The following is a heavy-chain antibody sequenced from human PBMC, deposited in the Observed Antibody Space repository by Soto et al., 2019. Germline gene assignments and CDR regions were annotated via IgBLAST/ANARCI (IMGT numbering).Heavy chain of an antibody. Sequence: PSETLSLTYAASGGSISSSNWWSWVRQPPGQGLEWLGVIYRSGSTNYNPYLKSRDTISVDKSKNQFSLKLSSVTAADTAVYDWARGPEDYGMDVWGQGRTVNV. CDR3: ARGPEDYGMDV. CDR2: IYRSGST. CDR1: GGSISSSNW. V-gene: IGHV4-4*02. J-gene: IGHJ6*02.